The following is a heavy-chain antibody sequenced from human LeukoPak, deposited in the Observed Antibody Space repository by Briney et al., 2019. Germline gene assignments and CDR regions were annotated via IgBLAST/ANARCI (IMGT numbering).Heavy chain of an antibody. CDR1: GDSISSYY. CDR3: ARKANFDL. CDR2: IYNSGST. J-gene: IGHJ2*01. V-gene: IGHV4-59*01. Sequence: PADTLSLTCTVSGDSISSYYWSWIRQPPGKGLEWVGYIYNSGSTSYNPSLKSRVTISLDTSKNQVSLKLSSVTAEDTAVYYCARKANFDLWGRGTLVTVSS.